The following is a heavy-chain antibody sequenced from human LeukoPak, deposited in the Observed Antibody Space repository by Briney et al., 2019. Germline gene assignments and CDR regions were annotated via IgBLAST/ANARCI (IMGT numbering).Heavy chain of an antibody. CDR2: IIPILGIA. Sequence: SVKVSCKASGGTFSSYAISWVRQAPGQGPEWMGRIIPILGIANYAQKFQGRVTITADKSTSTAYMGLSSLRSEDTAVYYCARISADTVTTWYPGAFDIWGQGTMVTVSS. CDR3: ARISADTVTTWYPGAFDI. V-gene: IGHV1-69*04. D-gene: IGHD5-12*01. J-gene: IGHJ3*02. CDR1: GGTFSSYA.